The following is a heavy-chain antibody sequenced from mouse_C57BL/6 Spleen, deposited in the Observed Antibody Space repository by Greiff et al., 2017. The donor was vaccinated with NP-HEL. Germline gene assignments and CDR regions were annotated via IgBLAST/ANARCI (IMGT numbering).Heavy chain of an antibody. CDR1: GFTFSSYA. V-gene: IGHV5-4*03. Sequence: EVKVVESGGGLVKPGGSLKLSCAASGFTFSSYAMSWVRQTPEKRLEWVATISDGGSYTYYPDNVKGRFTISRDNAKNNLYLQMSHLKSEDTAMYYCARGYSNYVAFDYWGQGTTLTVSS. CDR2: ISDGGSYT. J-gene: IGHJ2*01. CDR3: ARGYSNYVAFDY. D-gene: IGHD2-5*01.